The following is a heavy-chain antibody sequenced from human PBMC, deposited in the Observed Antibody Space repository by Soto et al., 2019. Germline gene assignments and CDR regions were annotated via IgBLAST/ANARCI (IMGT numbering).Heavy chain of an antibody. CDR2: ISAYNGNT. CDR1: GYTFTSYG. CDR3: ARDLPGYYDSSGYPRAPGY. Sequence: ASVKVSCKASGYTFTSYGISWVRQAPGQGLEWMGWISAYNGNTNYAQKLQGRVTMTTDTSTGTAYMELRSLRSDDTAVYYCARDLPGYYDSSGYPRAPGYWGQGTLVTVSS. V-gene: IGHV1-18*01. J-gene: IGHJ4*02. D-gene: IGHD3-22*01.